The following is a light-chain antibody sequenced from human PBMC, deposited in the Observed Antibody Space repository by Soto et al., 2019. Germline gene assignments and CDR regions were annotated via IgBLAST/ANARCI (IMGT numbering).Light chain of an antibody. CDR1: QRITTY. V-gene: IGKV1-39*01. Sequence: IQMTQSPSSLSASFGDRVTITCRASQRITTYLNWYQQKPGEAPKILISTSGTLQRGVPSRFSGSGSVTDFSPTITALRPEDLATYFCQQTYSTPYTFGQGTKLEIK. CDR3: QQTYSTPYT. CDR2: TSG. J-gene: IGKJ2*01.